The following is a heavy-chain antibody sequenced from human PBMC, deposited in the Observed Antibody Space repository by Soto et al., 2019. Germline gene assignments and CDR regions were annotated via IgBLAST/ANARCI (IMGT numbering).Heavy chain of an antibody. J-gene: IGHJ4*02. Sequence: QVQLVESGGGVVQPGRSLRLSCAASGFRFSGYGMHWVRQAPGKGLEWVAVIWYDGSNKYYADSVKGRFTISRDNSKNTLYLQMNSLRAEDTAVYYCARDRDWKYYFDSWGQGTLVSVSS. CDR3: ARDRDWKYYFDS. CDR1: GFRFSGYG. CDR2: IWYDGSNK. V-gene: IGHV3-33*01. D-gene: IGHD1-1*01.